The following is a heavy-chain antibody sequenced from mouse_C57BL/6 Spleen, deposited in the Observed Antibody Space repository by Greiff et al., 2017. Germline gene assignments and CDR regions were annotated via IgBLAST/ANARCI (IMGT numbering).Heavy chain of an antibody. CDR3: TRDYYGSSSWFAY. CDR2: ISSGGDYI. D-gene: IGHD1-1*01. Sequence: EVKLMESGEGLVKPGGSLKLSCAASGFTFSSSAMSWVRQTPEKRLEWVAYISSGGDYIYYADTVKGRFTISRDNARNTLYLQMSSLKSEDTAMYYCTRDYYGSSSWFAYWGQGTLVTVSA. CDR1: GFTFSSSA. J-gene: IGHJ3*01. V-gene: IGHV5-9-1*02.